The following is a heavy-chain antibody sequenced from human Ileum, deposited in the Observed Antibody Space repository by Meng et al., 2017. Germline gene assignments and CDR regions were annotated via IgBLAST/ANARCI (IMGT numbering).Heavy chain of an antibody. J-gene: IGHJ4*02. D-gene: IGHD3-22*01. CDR3: ARVPNPYYYDSSGSYY. CDR2: IYHSGST. CDR1: GYSISSGYY. Sequence: SETLSLTCAVSGYSISSGYYWGWIRQPPGKGLEWIGSIYHSGSTFYNSSLKGRVTISVDTSKNQFSLKLSSVTAADTAMYYCARVPNPYYYDSSGSYYWGQGTLVTVSS. V-gene: IGHV4-38-2*01.